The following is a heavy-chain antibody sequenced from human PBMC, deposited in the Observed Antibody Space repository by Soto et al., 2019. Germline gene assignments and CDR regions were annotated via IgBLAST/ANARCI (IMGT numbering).Heavy chain of an antibody. CDR2: IIPISETT. J-gene: IGHJ6*02. D-gene: IGHD2-2*01. V-gene: IGHV1-69*13. Sequence: SVKVSCKASGGTFSSYAISWVRHAPGQGLEWMGGIIPISETTNYAQKFQGRVTITADESKSTAYMELSSLRSEDTAVYYCARSQGSSTSLEIYYYYHYGMDVWGQGTTVTVSS. CDR3: ARSQGSSTSLEIYYYYHYGMDV. CDR1: GGTFSSYA.